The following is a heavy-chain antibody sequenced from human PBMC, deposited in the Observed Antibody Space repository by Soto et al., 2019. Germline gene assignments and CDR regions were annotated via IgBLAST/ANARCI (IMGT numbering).Heavy chain of an antibody. Sequence: GGSLRLSCAASGFTFSSYWMHWVRQAPGKGLVWVSRINSDGSSMGYADSVKGRFTISRDNAKNTLYLQMNSLRAEDTAVYYCAVIPRPGDGFDIWGQGTMVTVSS. CDR1: GFTFSSYW. J-gene: IGHJ3*02. CDR3: AVIPRPGDGFDI. CDR2: INSDGSSM. D-gene: IGHD2-21*01. V-gene: IGHV3-74*01.